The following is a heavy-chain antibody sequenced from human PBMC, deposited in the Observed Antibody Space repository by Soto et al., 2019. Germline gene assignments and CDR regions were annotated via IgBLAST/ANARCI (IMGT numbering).Heavy chain of an antibody. CDR3: ARRTVTDNYYYCMDV. D-gene: IGHD4-17*01. Sequence: SVKVSCKASGGTFSSYAISWVRQAPGQGLEWMGGIIPIFGTANYAQRFQGRVTITADKSTSTAYMELSSLRSEDTAVYYCARRTVTDNYYYCMDVWGQGTTVTVSS. V-gene: IGHV1-69*06. J-gene: IGHJ6*02. CDR2: IIPIFGTA. CDR1: GGTFSSYA.